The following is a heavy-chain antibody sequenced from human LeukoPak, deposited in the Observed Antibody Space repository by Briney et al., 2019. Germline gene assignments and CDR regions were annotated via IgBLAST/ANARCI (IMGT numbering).Heavy chain of an antibody. CDR1: GGSFSGYY. Sequence: PSETLSLTCAVYGGSFSGYYWSWIRQPAGKGLEWIGRIYTSGSTNYNPSLKSRVTMSVDTSKNQFSLKLSSVTAADTAVYYCAREGRLTTVTKDAFDIWGQGTMVTVSS. V-gene: IGHV4-4*07. J-gene: IGHJ3*02. CDR2: IYTSGST. D-gene: IGHD4-17*01. CDR3: AREGRLTTVTKDAFDI.